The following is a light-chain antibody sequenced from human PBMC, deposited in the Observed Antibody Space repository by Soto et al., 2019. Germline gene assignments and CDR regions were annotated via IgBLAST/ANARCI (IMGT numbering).Light chain of an antibody. CDR1: QTLRSW. CDR3: QQYKGYPLT. V-gene: IGKV1-5*01. CDR2: DVS. Sequence: DIQMTQSPSTLSASVGDRVTITCRASQTLRSWLAWYQQKPGKAPKVLIYDVSTLESGVPSRFSGRGSGTEVTLAIGSLQPDNFATYFCQQYKGYPLTFGGGTRVEIK. J-gene: IGKJ4*01.